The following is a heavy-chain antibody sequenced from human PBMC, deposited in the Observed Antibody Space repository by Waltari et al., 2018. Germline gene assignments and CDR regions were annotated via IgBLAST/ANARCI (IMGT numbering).Heavy chain of an antibody. CDR2: IYYSGST. V-gene: IGHV4-31*03. J-gene: IGHJ4*02. Sequence: QVQLQESGPGLVKPSQTLSLTCTVSGGSISSGGYYWSWIRQHPGKGLEGIGYIYYSGSTYYNPTLKSRVTISVDTSKNQFSLKLSSVTAADTAVYYCARHRYGSGSPGYWGQGTLVTVSS. D-gene: IGHD3-10*01. CDR3: ARHRYGSGSPGY. CDR1: GGSISSGGYY.